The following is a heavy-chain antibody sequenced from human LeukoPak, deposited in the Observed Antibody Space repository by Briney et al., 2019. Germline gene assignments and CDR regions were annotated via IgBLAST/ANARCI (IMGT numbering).Heavy chain of an antibody. CDR2: ISYDGSNK. CDR3: AKDRALAARPRDFAS. Sequence: GGSLRLSCAASGFTFSSYAMHWVRQAPGKGLEWVAVISYDGSNKYYADSVKGRFTISRDNSKNTLYLQMNSLRAEDTAVYYCAKDRALAARPRDFASWGQGTLVTVSS. D-gene: IGHD6-6*01. V-gene: IGHV3-30-3*01. CDR1: GFTFSSYA. J-gene: IGHJ4*02.